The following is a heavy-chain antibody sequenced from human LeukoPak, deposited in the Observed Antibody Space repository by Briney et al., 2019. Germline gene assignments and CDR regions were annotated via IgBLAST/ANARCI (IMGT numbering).Heavy chain of an antibody. Sequence: SGTLSLTCTVSSDSISSGDYYWSWIRQPAGKGLEFIGYINKKSGTFYNPPLKSRVSISIDTSKNQFSLKLTSVTAADTAVYFCAREHKSYGDYPYYFDSWGQGTLVTVSS. V-gene: IGHV4-30-4*01. CDR1: SDSISSGDYY. CDR3: AREHKSYGDYPYYFDS. D-gene: IGHD4-17*01. J-gene: IGHJ4*02. CDR2: INKKSGT.